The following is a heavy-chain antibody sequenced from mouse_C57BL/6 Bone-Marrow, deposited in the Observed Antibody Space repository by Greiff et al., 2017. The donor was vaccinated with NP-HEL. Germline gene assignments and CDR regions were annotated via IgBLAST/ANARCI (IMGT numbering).Heavy chain of an antibody. V-gene: IGHV1-64*01. J-gene: IGHJ1*03. Sequence: QVQLQQSGAELVKPGASVKLSCKASGYTFTSYWVHWVKQRPGQGLEWIGMIHPNSGSTNYNEKFKSKATLTVDKSSSTAYMQLSSLTSEDSAVYYCARKPWYFDVWGTGTTVTVSS. CDR1: GYTFTSYW. CDR2: IHPNSGST. CDR3: ARKPWYFDV.